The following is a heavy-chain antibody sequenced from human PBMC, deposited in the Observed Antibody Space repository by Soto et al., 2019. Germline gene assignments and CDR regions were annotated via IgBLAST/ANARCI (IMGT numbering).Heavy chain of an antibody. J-gene: IGHJ4*02. V-gene: IGHV3-7*01. D-gene: IGHD3-10*01. CDR3: ARAGSYYYGSGSYYQFDY. Sequence: PGGSLRLSCAASGFTFSSYWMSWVRQAPGKGLEWVANIKQDGSEKYYVDSVKGRFTISRDNAKNSLYLQMNSLRAEDTAVYYCARAGSYYYGSGSYYQFDYWGQGTLVTVSS. CDR1: GFTFSSYW. CDR2: IKQDGSEK.